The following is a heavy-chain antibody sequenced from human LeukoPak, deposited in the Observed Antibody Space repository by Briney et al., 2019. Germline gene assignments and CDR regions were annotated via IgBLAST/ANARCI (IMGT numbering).Heavy chain of an antibody. Sequence: SETLSLTCTVSGGSISSSSYYWGWIRQPPGKGLEWIGSIYYSGSTYYNPSLKSRVTISVDTSKNQFSLKLSSVTAADTAVYYCARGGGYSSKFDPWGQGTLVTVSS. CDR2: IYYSGST. CDR1: GGSISSSSYY. V-gene: IGHV4-39*07. D-gene: IGHD6-13*01. CDR3: ARGGGYSSKFDP. J-gene: IGHJ5*02.